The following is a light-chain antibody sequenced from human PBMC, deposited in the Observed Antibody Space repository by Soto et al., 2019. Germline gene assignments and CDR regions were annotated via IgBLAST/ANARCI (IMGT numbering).Light chain of an antibody. J-gene: IGKJ5*01. CDR1: QSVSSY. CDR3: QQRSNWPPT. CDR2: DAS. V-gene: IGKV3-11*01. Sequence: EIVLTQSPATLSSFPGDRATLSCRASQSVSSYLAWYQQKPGQAPRLLIYDASNRATGIPARFSGSGSGTDFTLTISSLEPEDFAVYYCQQRSNWPPTFGQGTRLEIK.